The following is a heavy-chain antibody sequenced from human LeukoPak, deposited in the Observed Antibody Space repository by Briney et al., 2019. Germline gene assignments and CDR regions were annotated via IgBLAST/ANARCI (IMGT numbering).Heavy chain of an antibody. V-gene: IGHV3-66*01. D-gene: IGHD5-24*01. CDR1: GFTVSSKY. J-gene: IGHJ4*02. Sequence: GGSLRLSCAASGFTVSSKYMSWVRQAPGKGLEWVSVIYSGGNTYYADSVKGRFTISRDNSKNTVYLQMNSLRAEDTAVYYCARESSGWLQLFDYWGQGTLVTVSS. CDR3: ARESSGWLQLFDY. CDR2: IYSGGNT.